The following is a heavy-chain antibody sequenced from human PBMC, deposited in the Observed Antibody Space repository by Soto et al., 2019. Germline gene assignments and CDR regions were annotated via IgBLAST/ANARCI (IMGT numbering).Heavy chain of an antibody. J-gene: IGHJ2*01. Sequence: QVQLVESGGGVVQPGRSLRLSCAASGFTFSSYGMHWVRQAPGKGLEWVAVIWYDGSNKYYADSVKGRFTISRDKSKXXXXXXXXXXXXXXXXXXXXXXXXXXXXXXXXPYWYFDLWGRGTLVTVSS. CDR1: GFTFSSYG. V-gene: IGHV3-33*01. CDR3: XXXXXXXXXXXXPYWYFDL. CDR2: IWYDGSNK.